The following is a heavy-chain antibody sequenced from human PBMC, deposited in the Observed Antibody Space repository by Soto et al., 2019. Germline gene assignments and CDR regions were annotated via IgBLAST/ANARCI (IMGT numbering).Heavy chain of an antibody. Sequence: QVQLVQSGAEVKKPGASVKVSCKASGYTFTSYGISWVRQAPGQGLEWMGWISAYNGNTNYAQKLQGRVTMTTDTSTGTAYMELRSLRSDDTAVYYCARDLEPTHSSVAVAYDYWGQGTLVSVSS. J-gene: IGHJ4*02. CDR3: ARDLEPTHSSVAVAYDY. V-gene: IGHV1-18*04. CDR1: GYTFTSYG. D-gene: IGHD6-19*01. CDR2: ISAYNGNT.